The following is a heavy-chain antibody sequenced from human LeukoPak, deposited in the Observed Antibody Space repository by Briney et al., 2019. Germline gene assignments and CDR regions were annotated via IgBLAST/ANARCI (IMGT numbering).Heavy chain of an antibody. CDR2: MNPDTGNT. D-gene: IGHD7-27*01. Sequence: AXXXVSCKASGYTFTSHHINWVRQAAGQGLEWMGWMNPDTGNTAYAQKFQARVTMTWDTSISTAYMELGSLRSEDTAVYYCARGRPTNLGGIYWGQGTLVTVPS. V-gene: IGHV1-8*01. CDR3: ARGRPTNLGGIY. CDR1: GYTFTSHH. J-gene: IGHJ4*02.